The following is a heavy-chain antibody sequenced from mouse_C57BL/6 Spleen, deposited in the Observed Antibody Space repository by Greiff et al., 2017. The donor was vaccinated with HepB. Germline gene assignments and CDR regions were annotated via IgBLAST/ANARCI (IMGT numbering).Heavy chain of an antibody. CDR3: ARAKNFDV. V-gene: IGHV5-17*01. CDR1: GFTFSDYG. CDR2: ISSGSSTI. J-gene: IGHJ1*03. Sequence: EVQLVESGGGLVKPGGSLKLSCAASGFTFSDYGMHWVRQAPEKGLEWVAYISSGSSTIYYADTVKGRFTISRDNAKNTLFLQMTSLRSEDTAMYYCARAKNFDVWGTGTTVTVSS.